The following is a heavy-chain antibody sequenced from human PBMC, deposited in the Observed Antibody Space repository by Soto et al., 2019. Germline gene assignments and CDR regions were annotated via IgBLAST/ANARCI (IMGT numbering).Heavy chain of an antibody. CDR2: IYYSGST. CDR1: GGSTSSYD. V-gene: IGHV4-59*01. Sequence: SEPQCLSSTVSGGSTSSYDGSWIRQPPGKGLEWIGYIYYSGSTNYNPSLKSRVTISVDTSKNQFPLKLSSVTAADTAFYYCARAGTYSRYNWFDPWGNGPLVT. J-gene: IGHJ5*02. D-gene: IGHD2-15*01. CDR3: ARAGTYSRYNWFDP.